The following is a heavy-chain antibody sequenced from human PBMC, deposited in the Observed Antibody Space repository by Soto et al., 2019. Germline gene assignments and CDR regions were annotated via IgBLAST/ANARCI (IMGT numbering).Heavy chain of an antibody. J-gene: IGHJ4*02. CDR3: ARTNPTYGDYEVDY. CDR2: ISYDGSNK. CDR1: GFTFSSYA. Sequence: GGSLSLSCAASGFTFSSYAMHWVRQAPGKGLEWVAVISYDGSNKYYADSVKGRFTISRDNSKNTLYLQMNSLRAEDTAVYYCARTNPTYGDYEVDYWGQGTLVTVSS. V-gene: IGHV3-30-3*01. D-gene: IGHD4-17*01.